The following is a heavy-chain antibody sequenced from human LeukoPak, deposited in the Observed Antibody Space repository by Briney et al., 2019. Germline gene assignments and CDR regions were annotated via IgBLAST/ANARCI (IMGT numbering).Heavy chain of an antibody. Sequence: GGSLRLSCAASGFTFSSYGMPWVRQAPGKGLEWVAVIWYDGSNKYYADSVKGRFTISRVNSKNTLYLQMNSLRAEDTAVYYCARAYSGSYFYFDYWGQGTLVTVSS. CDR2: IWYDGSNK. J-gene: IGHJ4*02. D-gene: IGHD1-26*01. V-gene: IGHV3-33*01. CDR3: ARAYSGSYFYFDY. CDR1: GFTFSSYG.